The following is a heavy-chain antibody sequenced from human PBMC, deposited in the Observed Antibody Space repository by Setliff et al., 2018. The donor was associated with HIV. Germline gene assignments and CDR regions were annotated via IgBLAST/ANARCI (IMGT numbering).Heavy chain of an antibody. Sequence: PGGSLRLSCAASGFTFDDYAMHWVRQAPGKGLEWVSLISWDGGSTYYADSVKGRFTISRDNSKNSLYLQMNSLRTDDTALYYCAKDIGRRGTAGAGSFDYWGQGTLVTVSS. CDR2: ISWDGGST. J-gene: IGHJ4*02. D-gene: IGHD6-13*01. CDR1: GFTFDDYA. V-gene: IGHV3-43D*04. CDR3: AKDIGRRGTAGAGSFDY.